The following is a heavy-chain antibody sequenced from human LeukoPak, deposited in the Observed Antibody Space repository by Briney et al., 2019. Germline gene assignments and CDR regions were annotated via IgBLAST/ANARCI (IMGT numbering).Heavy chain of an antibody. V-gene: IGHV4-38-2*02. CDR2: IYHSGST. CDR1: GYSISSGYY. CDR3: AGYEWELRDWFDP. D-gene: IGHD1-26*01. J-gene: IGHJ5*02. Sequence: SETLSLTCTVSGYSISSGYYWGWIRQPPGKGLEWIGSIYHSGSTYYNPSLKSRVTISVDTSKNQFSLKLSSVTAADTAVYYCAGYEWELRDWFDPWGQGTLVTVSS.